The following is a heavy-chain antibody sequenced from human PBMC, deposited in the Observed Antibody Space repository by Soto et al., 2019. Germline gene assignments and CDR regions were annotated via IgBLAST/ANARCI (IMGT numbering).Heavy chain of an antibody. CDR2: INPITGGT. J-gene: IGHJ5*02. D-gene: IGHD2-8*01. Sequence: GASVKVSCKASGYTFTGYFMHWVRQAPGQGLEWMGWINPITGGTNYAQKFQGRVAMTRDTSISTAYMELSSLRSDDTAVYYCARPAGVSDPWGQGTLVIVSS. V-gene: IGHV1-2*02. CDR1: GYTFTGYF. CDR3: ARPAGVSDP.